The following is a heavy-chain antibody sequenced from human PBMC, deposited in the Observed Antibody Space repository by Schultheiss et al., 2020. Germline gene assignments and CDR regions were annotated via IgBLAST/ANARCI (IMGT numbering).Heavy chain of an antibody. D-gene: IGHD2-2*01. CDR1: GFTVSSNY. CDR3: ARARVVPAAIRRRSWFDP. J-gene: IGHJ5*02. V-gene: IGHV3-30*02. Sequence: GESLKISCAASGFTVSSNYMSGVRQAPGKGLEWMAFIRYDGSNKYYADSVKGRFTISRDNSKNTLYLQMNSLRAEDSAVYYCARARVVPAAIRRRSWFDPWGQGALVTVSS. CDR2: IRYDGSNK.